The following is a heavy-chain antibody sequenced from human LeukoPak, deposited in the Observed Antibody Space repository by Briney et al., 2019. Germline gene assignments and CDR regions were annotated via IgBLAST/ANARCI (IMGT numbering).Heavy chain of an antibody. CDR2: IYYSGST. Sequence: PSETLSLTCTVSGGSISSGDYYWSWIRQPPGKGLEWIGYIYYSGSTYYNPSLKSRVTISVDTSKNQFSLKLSSVTAADTAVYYCARHLSSSLVEAFDIWGQGTMVTVSS. CDR1: GGSISSGDYY. D-gene: IGHD6-6*01. CDR3: ARHLSSSLVEAFDI. V-gene: IGHV4-30-4*08. J-gene: IGHJ3*02.